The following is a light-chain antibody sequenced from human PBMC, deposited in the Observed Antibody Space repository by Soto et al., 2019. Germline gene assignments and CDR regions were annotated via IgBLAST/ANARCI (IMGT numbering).Light chain of an antibody. CDR2: GAS. V-gene: IGKV3-20*01. Sequence: EILLTQSPGTLSLSPGEGATLSCRASQSVSSSYLAWYLQKPGQAPRLLIYGASNRATGIPDRFSGSGSGTDFALTISRLEPEDFAVYYCQQYDMSPWTVGQGTKVEIK. J-gene: IGKJ1*01. CDR3: QQYDMSPWT. CDR1: QSVSSSY.